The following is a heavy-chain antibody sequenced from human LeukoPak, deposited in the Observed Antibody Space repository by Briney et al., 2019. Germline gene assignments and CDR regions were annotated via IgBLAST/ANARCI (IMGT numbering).Heavy chain of an antibody. Sequence: PSETLSLTCTVSGGSISSSSYYWGWIRQPPGKGLEWIGSIYYSGSTYYNPSLKSRVTISVDTSKNQFSLKLSSVTAADTAVYYCAQILVGATFFDYWGQGTLVTVSS. CDR2: IYYSGST. V-gene: IGHV4-39*07. D-gene: IGHD1-26*01. CDR1: GGSISSSSYY. CDR3: AQILVGATFFDY. J-gene: IGHJ4*02.